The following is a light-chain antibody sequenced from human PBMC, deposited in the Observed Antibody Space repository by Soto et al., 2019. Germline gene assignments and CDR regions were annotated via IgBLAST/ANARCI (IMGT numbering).Light chain of an antibody. CDR2: DVS. J-gene: IGLJ1*01. V-gene: IGLV2-11*01. Sequence: ALTQPRSVSGSPGQSVTISCTGTSSDVGGYNYVSWYQQHPGKAPKLMIYDVSKRPSGVPDRFSGSKSGNTAPLTISGLQAEDEADYYCCSYAGSYTYVFGTGTKVTVL. CDR3: CSYAGSYTYV. CDR1: SSDVGGYNY.